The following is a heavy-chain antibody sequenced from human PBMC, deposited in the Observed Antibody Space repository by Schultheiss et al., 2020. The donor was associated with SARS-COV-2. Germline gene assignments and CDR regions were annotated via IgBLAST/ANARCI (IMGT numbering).Heavy chain of an antibody. CDR2: IYYSGST. CDR1: GGSISSSSYY. Sequence: SETLSLTCTVSGGSISSSSYYWGWIRQPPGKGLEWIGSIYYSGSTNYNPSLKSRVTMSVDTSKNQFSLKLSSVTAADTAVYYCARDGYSSGWLPYDAFDIWGQGTMVTVSS. J-gene: IGHJ3*02. D-gene: IGHD6-19*01. CDR3: ARDGYSSGWLPYDAFDI. V-gene: IGHV4-39*07.